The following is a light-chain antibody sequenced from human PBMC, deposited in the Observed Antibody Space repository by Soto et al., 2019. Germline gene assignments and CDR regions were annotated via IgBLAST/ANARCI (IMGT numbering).Light chain of an antibody. CDR1: KNDIGVYDF. Sequence: QSVLTQPPSASGSPGQSVTISCTGTKNDIGVYDFVSWYQHHPGKAPRLIIYEVVQRPSGVSNRFSGSKSGNTASLTISGLQAEDEADYYCCSYAGTSTFYVFGTGTKVTVL. CDR2: EVV. J-gene: IGLJ1*01. CDR3: CSYAGTSTFYV. V-gene: IGLV2-23*02.